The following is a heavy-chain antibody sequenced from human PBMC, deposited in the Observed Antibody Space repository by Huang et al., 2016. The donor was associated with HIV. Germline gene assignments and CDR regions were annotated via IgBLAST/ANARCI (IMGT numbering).Heavy chain of an antibody. CDR2: IKSKTDGGTT. D-gene: IGHD6-19*01. CDR3: TTESESSGWTMDHDAFDI. V-gene: IGHV3-15*01. Sequence: EVQLVESGGGLVKPGGSLRLSCAASGFTFSNAWMSWVRQAPGKGLEWVCRIKSKTDGGTTDYAAPVKGIFTISRDDSKNTLYLQMNSLKTEDTAVYYCTTESESSGWTMDHDAFDIWGQGTMVTVSS. J-gene: IGHJ3*02. CDR1: GFTFSNAW.